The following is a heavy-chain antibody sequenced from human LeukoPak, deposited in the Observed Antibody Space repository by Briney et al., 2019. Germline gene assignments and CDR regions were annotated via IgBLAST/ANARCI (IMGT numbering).Heavy chain of an antibody. Sequence: GRSLRLSCAASGFTFSIYNMNCGRQAPGKGLEWGSSISISSGDIYYAYSVMGRFTISRDNAKNSLFLQMTSLRAEDTAVYYCARVLRYCSGGNCYSGGLGYMDVWGKGTTVTISS. J-gene: IGHJ6*03. CDR3: ARVLRYCSGGNCYSGGLGYMDV. V-gene: IGHV3-21*04. CDR2: ISISSGDI. CDR1: GFTFSIYN. D-gene: IGHD2-15*01.